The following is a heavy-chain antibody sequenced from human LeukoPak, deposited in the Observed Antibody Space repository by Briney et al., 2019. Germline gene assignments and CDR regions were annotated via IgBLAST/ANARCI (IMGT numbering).Heavy chain of an antibody. CDR2: IYYSGST. J-gene: IGHJ4*02. CDR1: GGSIRSGGYY. CDR3: ARGVMDGDNFDY. Sequence: PSETLSLTCTVTGGSIRSGGYYWNWIRQHPGKGLEWIGSIYYSGSTNYNPSLKSRVTISVDTSKNQFSLKLSSVTAADTAVYYCARGVMDGDNFDYWGQGTLVTVSS. D-gene: IGHD4-17*01. V-gene: IGHV4-61*08.